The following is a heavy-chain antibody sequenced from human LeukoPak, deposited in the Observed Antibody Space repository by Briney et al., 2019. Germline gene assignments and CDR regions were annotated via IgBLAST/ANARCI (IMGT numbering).Heavy chain of an antibody. CDR1: GGIFSSYA. V-gene: IGHV1-69*04. CDR2: FIPILDIA. Sequence: ASVKVSCKASGGIFSSYAISWVRQAPGQGLEWMGRFIPILDIANYAQKLQGRVTMTTDTSTSTAYMELRSLRSDDTAVYYCASYSSRPMGIGYWGQGTLVTVSS. CDR3: ASYSSRPMGIGY. J-gene: IGHJ4*02. D-gene: IGHD6-13*01.